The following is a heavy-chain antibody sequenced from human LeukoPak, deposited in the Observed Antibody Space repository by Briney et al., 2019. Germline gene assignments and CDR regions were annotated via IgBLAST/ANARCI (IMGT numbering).Heavy chain of an antibody. CDR2: IYYSGST. CDR3: ARREVVAVNNWFDP. CDR1: GGSISSSSYY. Sequence: SETLSLTCTVSGGSISSSSYYWGWIRQPQGKGLEWLGSIYYSGSTYYNPSLKSRVTISVDTNKNQFSLKLRCVTAADTAVYYCARREVVAVNNWFDPWGQGTLVTVSS. J-gene: IGHJ5*02. V-gene: IGHV4-39*01. D-gene: IGHD2-15*01.